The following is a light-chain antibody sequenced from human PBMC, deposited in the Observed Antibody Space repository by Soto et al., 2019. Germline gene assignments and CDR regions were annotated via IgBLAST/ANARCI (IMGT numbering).Light chain of an antibody. Sequence: IAMTQSPDSLVVSLGERATINCKSGRTVLSTADNQNFLAWYQQRPGQPPKLLIYDASTRASGVPDRFIGSGSATEFTLTVAGLQPEDVAVYYCHQYYGSPYSFGQGTRLEI. V-gene: IGKV4-1*01. CDR2: DAS. CDR3: HQYYGSPYS. J-gene: IGKJ2*01. CDR1: RTVLSTADNQNF.